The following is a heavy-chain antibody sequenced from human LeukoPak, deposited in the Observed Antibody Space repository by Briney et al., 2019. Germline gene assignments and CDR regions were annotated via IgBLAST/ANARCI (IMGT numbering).Heavy chain of an antibody. V-gene: IGHV1-8*03. CDR1: GYTFTSYG. CDR2: MNPNSGNT. J-gene: IGHJ4*02. Sequence: ASVKVSCKASGYTFTSYGINWVRQATGQGLEWMGWMNPNSGNTGYAQKFQGRVTITRNTSISTAYMELSSLRSEDTAVYYCARVGIAAAGIDYWGQGTLVTVSS. D-gene: IGHD6-13*01. CDR3: ARVGIAAAGIDY.